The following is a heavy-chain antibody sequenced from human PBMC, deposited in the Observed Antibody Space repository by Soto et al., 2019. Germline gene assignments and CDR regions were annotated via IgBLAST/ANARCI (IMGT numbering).Heavy chain of an antibody. V-gene: IGHV1-69*01. CDR1: GGTFSSYA. J-gene: IGHJ6*02. CDR3: ARVTAPKQWLVNQQGSYYYYYGMDV. D-gene: IGHD6-19*01. Sequence: QVQLVQSGAEVKKPGSSVKVSCKASGGTFSSYAISWVRQAPGQGLEWMGGIIPIVGTANYAQKFQGRVTITADESTSTAYMELSSLRSEDTAVYYCARVTAPKQWLVNQQGSYYYYYGMDVWGQGTTVTVSS. CDR2: IIPIVGTA.